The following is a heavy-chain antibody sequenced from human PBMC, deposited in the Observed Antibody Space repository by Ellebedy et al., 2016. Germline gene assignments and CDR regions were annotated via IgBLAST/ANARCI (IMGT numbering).Heavy chain of an antibody. Sequence: GGSLRLSCAASGFTLSNYGMSWVRQAPGKGLEWVAVMSNDGSNKYYVDSVKGRFTISRDNSKNTLYLQMNSLRAEDTAVYYCAKDRTRDDFWTFDYWGQGTLVTVSS. CDR2: MSNDGSNK. V-gene: IGHV3-30*18. CDR1: GFTLSNYG. J-gene: IGHJ4*02. CDR3: AKDRTRDDFWTFDY. D-gene: IGHD3-3*01.